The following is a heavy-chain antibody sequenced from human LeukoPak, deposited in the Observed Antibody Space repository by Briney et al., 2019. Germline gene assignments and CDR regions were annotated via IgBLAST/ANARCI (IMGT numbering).Heavy chain of an antibody. J-gene: IGHJ4*02. CDR1: GGTFSSYA. CDR3: ARDGYYYDSSGYYYYFDY. CDR2: IIPIFGTA. V-gene: IGHV1-69*01. Sequence: ASVKVSCKASGGTFSSYAISWVRQAPGQGLEWMGGIIPIFGTANYAQKFQGRVTITADGSTSTAYMELSSLRSEDTAVYYCARDGYYYDSSGYYYYFDYWGQGTLVTVSS. D-gene: IGHD3-22*01.